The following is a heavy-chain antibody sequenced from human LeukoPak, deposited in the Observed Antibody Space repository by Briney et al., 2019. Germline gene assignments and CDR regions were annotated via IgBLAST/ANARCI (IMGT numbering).Heavy chain of an antibody. V-gene: IGHV3-7*01. Sequence: GGSLRLSCAASVFTFRGYWMSWVRQAPGKGLEWVANIKEDGSEKYYVDSVKGRFTISRDNAKNSLNLQMDSLRVEDTAVYYCTRGDSSSKIDYWGQGTLVTASS. CDR2: IKEDGSEK. CDR3: TRGDSSSKIDY. CDR1: VFTFRGYW. D-gene: IGHD6-6*01. J-gene: IGHJ4*02.